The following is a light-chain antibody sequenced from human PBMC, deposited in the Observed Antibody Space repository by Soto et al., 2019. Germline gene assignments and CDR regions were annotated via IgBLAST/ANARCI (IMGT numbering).Light chain of an antibody. V-gene: IGLV1-51*01. Sequence: QSVLTQPPSVSAAPGQKVTVSCSGSSANIGSNYVSWYQQLPGTAPKLVIYDSDKRASEIPDRFSGSKSGTSATLDITGLQTGDEADYYCGAWDSSLSVVLFGGGTKLTVL. CDR3: GAWDSSLSVVL. J-gene: IGLJ2*01. CDR1: SANIGSNY. CDR2: DSD.